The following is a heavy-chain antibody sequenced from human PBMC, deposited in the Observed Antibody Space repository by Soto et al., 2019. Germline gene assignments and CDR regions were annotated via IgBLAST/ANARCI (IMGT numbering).Heavy chain of an antibody. CDR1: GFTFSSYG. D-gene: IGHD6-13*01. CDR3: AREASSSSWYGGWFDP. J-gene: IGHJ5*02. CDR2: ISSSSSYI. Sequence: PGESLKISCAASGFTFSSYGMHWVRQAPGKGLERVSSISSSSSYIYYADSVKGRFTISRDNAKNSLYLQMNSLRAEDTAVYYCAREASSSSWYGGWFDPWGQGTLVTVSS. V-gene: IGHV3-21*01.